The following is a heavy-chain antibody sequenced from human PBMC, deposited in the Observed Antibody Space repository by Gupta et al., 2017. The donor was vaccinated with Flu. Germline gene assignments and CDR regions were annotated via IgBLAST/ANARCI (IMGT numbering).Heavy chain of an antibody. CDR3: AKDVGATLFDY. J-gene: IGHJ4*02. CDR2: ISGSGGST. Sequence: FTFSSYAMSWVRQAPGKGLEWVSAISGSGGSTYYADSVKGRFTISRDNSKNTLYLQMNSLRAEDTAVYYCAKDVGATLFDYWGQGTLVTVSS. CDR1: FTFSSYA. D-gene: IGHD1-26*01. V-gene: IGHV3-23*01.